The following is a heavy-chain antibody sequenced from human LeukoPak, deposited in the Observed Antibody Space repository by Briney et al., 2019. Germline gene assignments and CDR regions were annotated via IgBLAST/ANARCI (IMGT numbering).Heavy chain of an antibody. J-gene: IGHJ4*02. V-gene: IGHV4-39*01. Sequence: SETLSLTCTVSGGSISSSSYYWGWIRQPPGKGLEWIGSIYYSGSTYYNPSLKSRVTISVDTSKNQFSLKLSSVTAADTAVYYCARGLWFGDTPPGYWGQGTPVTVSS. D-gene: IGHD3-10*01. CDR3: ARGLWFGDTPPGY. CDR1: GGSISSSSYY. CDR2: IYYSGST.